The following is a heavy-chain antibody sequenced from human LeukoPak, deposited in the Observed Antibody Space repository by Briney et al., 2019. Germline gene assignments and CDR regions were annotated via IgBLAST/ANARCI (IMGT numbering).Heavy chain of an antibody. V-gene: IGHV3-23*01. CDR3: AKTIRKRYYYDSSAILTPWFDP. J-gene: IGHJ5*02. D-gene: IGHD3-22*01. CDR2: ISGSGGST. CDR1: GFTFSSYA. Sequence: PGGSLRLSCAASGFTFSSYAMSWVRQAPGKGLEWVSAISGSGGSTYYADSVKGRFTISRDNSKNTLYLQMNSLRAEDTAVYYCAKTIRKRYYYDSSAILTPWFDPWGQGTLVTVSS.